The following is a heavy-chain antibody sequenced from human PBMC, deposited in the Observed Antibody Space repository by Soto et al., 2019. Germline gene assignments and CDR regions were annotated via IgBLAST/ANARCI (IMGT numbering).Heavy chain of an antibody. D-gene: IGHD3-10*01. V-gene: IGHV4-59*01. J-gene: IGHJ5*02. CDR1: GDSITGSH. CDR2: IYYRGST. CDR3: ASSDRVGREGNNWFAP. Sequence: SETLYITCTVSGDSITGSHWNWVRQPLGKPLEWIGYIYYRGSTNYNPSLKSRLTLSVDTSKNQIFLRLNSVTAADTAVYYCASSDRVGREGNNWFAPWGQGIVVTV.